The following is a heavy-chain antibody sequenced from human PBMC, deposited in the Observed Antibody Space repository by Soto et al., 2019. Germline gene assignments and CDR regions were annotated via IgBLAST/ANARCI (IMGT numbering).Heavy chain of an antibody. D-gene: IGHD3-3*01. CDR1: GFTFSNAW. V-gene: IGHV3-15*01. J-gene: IGHJ4*02. CDR3: TFDFWDFFPDY. CDR2: IKSKTDGGTT. Sequence: EVQLVESGGGLVKPGGSLRLSCAASGFTFSNAWMSWVRQAPGKGLEWVGRIKSKTDGGTTDYAAPVKGRFTISRDDSKNTLYLQMNSLKTEDTAVYYCTFDFWDFFPDYWGQGTLVTVSS.